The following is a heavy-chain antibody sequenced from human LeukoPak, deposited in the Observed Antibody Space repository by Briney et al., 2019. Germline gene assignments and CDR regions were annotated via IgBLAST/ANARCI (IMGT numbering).Heavy chain of an antibody. V-gene: IGHV3-7*03. D-gene: IGHD2-15*01. CDR3: ARDLQSGGS. CDR1: GFTFNNYW. Sequence: GGSLRLSCAVSGFTFNNYWMNWVRQAPGKGLEWVANIKQDGSEKYYVDSVKGRFTISRDNAKNSLYLQMNSLRAEDTAVYYCARDLQSGGSWGQGTLVTVSS. CDR2: IKQDGSEK. J-gene: IGHJ4*02.